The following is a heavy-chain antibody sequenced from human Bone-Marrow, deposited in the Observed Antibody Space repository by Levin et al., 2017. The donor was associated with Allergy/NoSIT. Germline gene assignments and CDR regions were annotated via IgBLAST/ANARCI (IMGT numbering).Heavy chain of an antibody. CDR1: GFTFSSYD. CDR2: IGVGGEA. V-gene: IGHV3-13*04. Sequence: GGSLRLSCAASGFTFSSYDMHWVRQVIGKGLEWVSGIGVGGEAYYPVSVKGRFTISREDAKNSLSLQMNSMRAGDTAVYYCARGAGYFYMDVGGKGSKVTVS. CDR3: ARGAGYFYMDV. D-gene: IGHD3-16*01. J-gene: IGHJ6*03.